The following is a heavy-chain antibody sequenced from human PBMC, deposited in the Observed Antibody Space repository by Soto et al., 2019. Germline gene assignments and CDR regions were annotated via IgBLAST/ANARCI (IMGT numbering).Heavy chain of an antibody. Sequence: ASVKVSCKTSGYTFTSYAMHWVRQAPGRRLEWMGWINAGNGNTKYSQKFQGRVTITRDTSASTAYMELSSLRSEDTAVYYCARKARYYDSSGYPADPYYFDYWGQGTLVTVSS. CDR1: GYTFTSYA. J-gene: IGHJ4*02. CDR2: INAGNGNT. V-gene: IGHV1-3*01. CDR3: ARKARYYDSSGYPADPYYFDY. D-gene: IGHD3-22*01.